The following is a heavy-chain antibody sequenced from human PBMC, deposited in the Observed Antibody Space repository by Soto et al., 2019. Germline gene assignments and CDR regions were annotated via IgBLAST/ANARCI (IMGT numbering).Heavy chain of an antibody. V-gene: IGHV4-59*01. CDR2: IYYSGST. CDR1: GGSISSYY. D-gene: IGHD3-22*01. J-gene: IGHJ4*02. Sequence: SETLSLTCTVSGGSISSYYWSWIRQPPGKGLEWIGYIYYSGSTNYNPSLKSRVTISVDTSKNQFSLKLSSVTAADTAVYYCARALQYYSDSSGYYSGFDYWCPGTLVTVSS. CDR3: ARALQYYSDSSGYYSGFDY.